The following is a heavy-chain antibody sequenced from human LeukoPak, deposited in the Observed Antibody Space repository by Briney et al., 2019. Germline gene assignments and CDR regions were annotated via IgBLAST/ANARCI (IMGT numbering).Heavy chain of an antibody. Sequence: SVKVSCKASGGTFSSYAISWVRQAPGQGLEWMGRIIPIFGTANYAQKFQGRVTITTDESTSTAYMELSSLRSEDTAAYYCARGRRWLQVQNAFDIWGQGTMVTVSS. CDR1: GGTFSSYA. CDR2: IIPIFGTA. CDR3: ARGRRWLQVQNAFDI. V-gene: IGHV1-69*05. D-gene: IGHD5-24*01. J-gene: IGHJ3*02.